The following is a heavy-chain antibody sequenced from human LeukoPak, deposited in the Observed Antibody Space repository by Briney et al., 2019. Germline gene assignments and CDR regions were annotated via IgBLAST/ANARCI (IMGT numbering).Heavy chain of an antibody. Sequence: PSETLSLTCAVSGYSISRGYFWAWIRQPPGKGLEWIGSISHSGSTYSKSSLKSRVIISVDTSNNQFSLKLTSVTAADTATYYCARDGYYYDGSFQYWGQGIRVAVSS. CDR1: GYSISRGYF. V-gene: IGHV4-38-2*02. D-gene: IGHD3-22*01. J-gene: IGHJ4*02. CDR3: ARDGYYYDGSFQY. CDR2: ISHSGST.